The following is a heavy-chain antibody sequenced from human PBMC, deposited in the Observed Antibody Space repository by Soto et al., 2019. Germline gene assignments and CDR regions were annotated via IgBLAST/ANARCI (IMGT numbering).Heavy chain of an antibody. CDR2: IWFDGSNK. V-gene: IGHV3-33*01. CDR1: GFTFSSYG. D-gene: IGHD1-1*01. Sequence: QVQVMESGGGVVQPGRSLTLSCAASGFTFSSYGMHWVRQAPGKGLEWVAVIWFDGSNKYYSDSVQGRFTISRDNSKNTVYMQMNNLRAEDTAVYYCARDIDYPTEFDPWGQGTLVTVSS. J-gene: IGHJ5*02. CDR3: ARDIDYPTEFDP.